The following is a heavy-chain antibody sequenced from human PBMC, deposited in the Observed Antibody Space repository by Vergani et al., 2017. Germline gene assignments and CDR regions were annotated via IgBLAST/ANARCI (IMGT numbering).Heavy chain of an antibody. Sequence: EVQLVESGGGLVQPGRSLRLSCAASGFTFDDYAMHWVRQAPGKGLEWVSGISWNSGSIVYADSVKGRFTISRDNAKNSLYLQMNSLRAEDTALYYCARRGSYYYDSSGYADWGQGTLVTVSS. D-gene: IGHD3-22*01. CDR2: ISWNSGSI. CDR1: GFTFDDYA. CDR3: ARRGSYYYDSSGYAD. J-gene: IGHJ4*02. V-gene: IGHV3-9*01.